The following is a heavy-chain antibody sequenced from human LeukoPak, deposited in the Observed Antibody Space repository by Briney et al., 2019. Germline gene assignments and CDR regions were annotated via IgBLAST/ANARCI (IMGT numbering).Heavy chain of an antibody. Sequence: GGSLRLSCAASGFTFSSYWMHWVRQAPGKGLVWVSRINSDGSSTSYADSVKGRFTISRDNAKNTLYLQMNSLRAEDTAVYYCARDSAANSLWGSSWYYFDYWGQGTLVTVSS. D-gene: IGHD6-13*01. CDR3: ARDSAANSLWGSSWYYFDY. CDR2: INSDGSST. CDR1: GFTFSSYW. V-gene: IGHV3-74*01. J-gene: IGHJ4*02.